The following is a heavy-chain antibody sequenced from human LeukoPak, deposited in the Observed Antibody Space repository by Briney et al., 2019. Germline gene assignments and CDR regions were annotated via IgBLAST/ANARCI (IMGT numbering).Heavy chain of an antibody. Sequence: GRSLRLPCAASGFAFNSHGMHWVRQAPGKGLEGVALISYDGTNTYYADSVKGRFTISRDSSNNTLYLQMNSLRAEDTAVYYCARDGGYCSGNNCPNWFDPWGQGTLVTVSS. D-gene: IGHD2-15*01. V-gene: IGHV3-30*03. CDR3: ARDGGYCSGNNCPNWFDP. CDR2: ISYDGTNT. J-gene: IGHJ5*02. CDR1: GFAFNSHG.